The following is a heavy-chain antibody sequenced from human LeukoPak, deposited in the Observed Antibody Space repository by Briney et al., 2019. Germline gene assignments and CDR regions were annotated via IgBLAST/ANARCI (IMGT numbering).Heavy chain of an antibody. V-gene: IGHV3-23*01. CDR2: VSGSGGST. D-gene: IGHD2-2*01. J-gene: IGHJ5*02. Sequence: GGSLRLSCAASGFTFSSYAMSWVRQAPGKGLEWVSAVSGSGGSTYYADSVKGRFTISRDNSKNTLYLQMNSLRAEDTAVYYCAKYCSSTSCYRARWFDPWGQGTLVTVSS. CDR3: AKYCSSTSCYRARWFDP. CDR1: GFTFSSYA.